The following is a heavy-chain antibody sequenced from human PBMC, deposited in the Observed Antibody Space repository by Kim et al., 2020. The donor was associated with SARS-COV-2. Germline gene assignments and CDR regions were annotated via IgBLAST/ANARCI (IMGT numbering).Heavy chain of an antibody. Sequence: SVKVSCKASGGTFSSYAISWVRQAPGQGLEWMGGIIPIFGTANYAQKFQGRVTITADESTSTAYMELSSLRSEDTAVYYCARVNTSGWYLGYYYYGMDVWGQGTTVTVSS. V-gene: IGHV1-69*13. D-gene: IGHD6-19*01. CDR1: GGTFSSYA. CDR2: IIPIFGTA. J-gene: IGHJ6*02. CDR3: ARVNTSGWYLGYYYYGMDV.